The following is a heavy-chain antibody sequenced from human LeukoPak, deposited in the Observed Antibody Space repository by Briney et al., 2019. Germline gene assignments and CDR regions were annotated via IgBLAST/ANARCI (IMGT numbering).Heavy chain of an antibody. CDR2: IPHDGSNK. D-gene: IGHD2-15*01. CDR3: AKKWEYCTSAGCYSGLLDF. V-gene: IGHV3-30*02. CDR1: GFTFSSFG. Sequence: GGSLRLSCLASGFTFSSFGMHWVRQAPGKGLEWVAFIPHDGSNKHYADSVSGRFTISRDNSGNTLYLQMNSLRTEDTAVYYCAKKWEYCTSAGCYSGLLDFWGQGTPVTVSS. J-gene: IGHJ4*02.